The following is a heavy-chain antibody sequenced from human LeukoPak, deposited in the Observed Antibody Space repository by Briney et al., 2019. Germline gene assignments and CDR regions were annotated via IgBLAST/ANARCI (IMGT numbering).Heavy chain of an antibody. Sequence: SETLSLTRTVSGGSISSSSYYWGWIRQPPGKGLEWIGSIYYSGSTYYNPSLKSRVTISVDTSKNQFSLKLSSVTAADTAVYYCAAVSHYYDSSGYYLDHDAFDIWGQGTMVTVSS. CDR1: GGSISSSSYY. CDR3: AAVSHYYDSSGYYLDHDAFDI. V-gene: IGHV4-39*01. CDR2: IYYSGST. D-gene: IGHD3-22*01. J-gene: IGHJ3*02.